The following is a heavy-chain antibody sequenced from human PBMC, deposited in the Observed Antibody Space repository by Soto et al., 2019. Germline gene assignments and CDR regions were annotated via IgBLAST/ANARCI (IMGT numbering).Heavy chain of an antibody. CDR3: ARHSSSTNYYYYGMDV. D-gene: IGHD6-6*01. J-gene: IGHJ6*02. Sequence: QVQLVQSGAEVKKPGSSVKVSCKASGGTFSSYAISWVRQAPGQGLEWMGGIIPMFGTADYAQRFQGRVTITADESTSPAYMELSCLRSEDTAVYYCARHSSSTNYYYYGMDVWGQGTTVTVSS. CDR2: IIPMFGTA. V-gene: IGHV1-69*12. CDR1: GGTFSSYA.